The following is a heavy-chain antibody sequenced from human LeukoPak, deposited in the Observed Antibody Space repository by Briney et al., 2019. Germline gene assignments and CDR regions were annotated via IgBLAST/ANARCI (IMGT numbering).Heavy chain of an antibody. CDR1: GGSFSGYY. CDR3: ARLKLDIAAAGGYFDY. J-gene: IGHJ4*02. Sequence: SETLSLTCAVYGGSFSGYYWSWIRQPPGKGLEWIGYIYYSGSTNYNPSLKSRVTISVDTSKNQFSLKLSSVTAADTAVYYCARLKLDIAAAGGYFDYWGQGTLVTVSS. D-gene: IGHD6-13*01. V-gene: IGHV4-59*01. CDR2: IYYSGST.